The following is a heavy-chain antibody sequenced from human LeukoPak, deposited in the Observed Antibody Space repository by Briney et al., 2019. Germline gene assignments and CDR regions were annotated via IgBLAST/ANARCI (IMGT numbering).Heavy chain of an antibody. V-gene: IGHV3-21*01. CDR1: GFTFSSYW. CDR2: ISSSSSYI. Sequence: GGSLRLSCAASGFTFSSYWMGWVRQAPGKGLEWVSSISSSSSYIYYADSVKGRFTISRDNAKNSLYLQMNSLRAEDTAVYYCARDGSGSYLGDYSDYWGQGTLVTVSS. J-gene: IGHJ4*02. CDR3: ARDGSGSYLGDYSDY. D-gene: IGHD1-26*01.